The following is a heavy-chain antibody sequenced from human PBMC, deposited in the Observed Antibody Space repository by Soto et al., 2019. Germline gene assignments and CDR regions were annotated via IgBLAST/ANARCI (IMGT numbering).Heavy chain of an antibody. Sequence: GGSLRLSCAASGFTFSSYAMSWVRQAPGKGLEWVSAISGSGGSTYYADSVKGRFTISRDNSKNTLYLQMNSLRAEDTAVYCCAKDRGDGNWFDPWGQGTLVTVSS. V-gene: IGHV3-23*01. CDR1: GFTFSSYA. CDR3: AKDRGDGNWFDP. D-gene: IGHD3-16*01. CDR2: ISGSGGST. J-gene: IGHJ5*02.